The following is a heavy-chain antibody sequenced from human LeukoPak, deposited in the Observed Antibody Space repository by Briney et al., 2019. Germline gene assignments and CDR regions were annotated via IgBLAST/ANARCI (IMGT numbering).Heavy chain of an antibody. D-gene: IGHD4-23*01. CDR1: GYTFTAYY. J-gene: IGHJ5*02. CDR3: ARGFGGDP. V-gene: IGHV1-2*02. CDR2: INPNSGGT. Sequence: ASVKVSCKASGYTFTAYYLHWVRQAPGPGLEWMGWINPNSGGTSYAQKFQGRVSMTRDTSISTVYMELSSLRSDDTGVYFCARGFGGDPWGQGTLVTVSS.